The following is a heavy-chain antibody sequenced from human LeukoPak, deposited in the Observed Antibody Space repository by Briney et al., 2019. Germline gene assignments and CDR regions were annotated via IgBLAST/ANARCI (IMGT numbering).Heavy chain of an antibody. V-gene: IGHV4-59*08. CDR1: GGSISSYY. D-gene: IGHD3-10*01. CDR3: ARRHYYGSGSPTDGMDV. CDR2: IYNSGST. Sequence: SETLSLTCTVSGGSISSYYWSWIRQPPGKGLDWIGYIYNSGSTNYNPSLKSRVTISVDTSKNQFSLNLTSVTAADTAVYYCARRHYYGSGSPTDGMDVGGQGTTVTVSS. J-gene: IGHJ6*02.